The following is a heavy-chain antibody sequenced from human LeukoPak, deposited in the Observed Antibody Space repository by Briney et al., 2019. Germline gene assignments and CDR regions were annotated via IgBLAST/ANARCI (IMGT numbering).Heavy chain of an antibody. CDR2: IIPIFGTA. J-gene: IGHJ4*02. Sequence: ASVKVSCKASGGTFSSYAISWVRQAPGQGLEWMGGIIPIFGTANYAQKFQGRVTITADKSTSTAYMELSSLRSEDTAVYYCAKDSARKSIVGSTTRGVNGYWGQGTLVTVSS. CDR3: AKDSARKSIVGSTTRGVNGY. CDR1: GGTFSSYA. V-gene: IGHV1-69*06. D-gene: IGHD1-26*01.